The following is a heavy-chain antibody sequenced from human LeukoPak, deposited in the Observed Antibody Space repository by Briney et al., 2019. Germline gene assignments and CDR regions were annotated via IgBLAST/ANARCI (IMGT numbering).Heavy chain of an antibody. J-gene: IGHJ4*02. Sequence: PSETLSLTCTVSGGSIGSYSYYWAWLRQPPGKGLEWIGSIQYSGNTYHNPSLRSRVTISVDTSKNQFSLKLSSATAADTAVYYCASEVQLYDYWGRGTLVSVCS. CDR1: GGSIGSYSYY. CDR2: IQYSGNT. CDR3: ASEVQLYDY. D-gene: IGHD2/OR15-2a*01. V-gene: IGHV4-39*01.